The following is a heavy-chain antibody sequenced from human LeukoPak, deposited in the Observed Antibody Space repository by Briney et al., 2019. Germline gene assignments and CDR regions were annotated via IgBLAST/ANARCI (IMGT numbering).Heavy chain of an antibody. CDR1: GGSISSGGYY. V-gene: IGHV4-31*03. Sequence: PSETLSLTCTVSGGSISSGGYYWSWIRQHPGKVLEWIGYISYSGSTYYNPSLRSRLTISMDTSGKHFSLKLRSVTVADTALYFCARVDYHRFDPWGQGAPVTVSS. CDR2: ISYSGST. D-gene: IGHD4/OR15-4a*01. CDR3: ARVDYHRFDP. J-gene: IGHJ5*02.